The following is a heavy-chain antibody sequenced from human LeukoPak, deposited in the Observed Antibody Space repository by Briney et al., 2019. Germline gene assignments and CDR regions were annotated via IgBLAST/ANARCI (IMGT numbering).Heavy chain of an antibody. J-gene: IGHJ6*02. CDR3: ARGRGYSYGTYYYGMDV. V-gene: IGHV4-59*01. Sequence: SETLSLTCTVSGDSISGYYWSWIRRPPGKGLEWIGCISDSGSANYNPSLNSRATISVDTSKNQFSLKLSSVTAADTAVYYCARGRGYSYGTYYYGMDVWGQGTTVTVSS. D-gene: IGHD5-18*01. CDR2: ISDSGSA. CDR1: GDSISGYY.